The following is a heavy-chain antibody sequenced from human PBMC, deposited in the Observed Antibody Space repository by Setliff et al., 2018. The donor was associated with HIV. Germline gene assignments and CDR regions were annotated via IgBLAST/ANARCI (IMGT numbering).Heavy chain of an antibody. CDR2: MSAYRGDT. CDR3: ARELPGVCYFDD. V-gene: IGHV1-18*04. D-gene: IGHD2-21*02. J-gene: IGHJ4*02. Sequence: ASVKVSCKASGYTFTAYGITWVRQAPGQGLEWMGWMSAYRGDTKYAQKIQGRVNMTRDTSTDTAYMELNGLTSEDTAVYYCARELPGVCYFDDWGQGTLVTVSS. CDR1: GYTFTAYG.